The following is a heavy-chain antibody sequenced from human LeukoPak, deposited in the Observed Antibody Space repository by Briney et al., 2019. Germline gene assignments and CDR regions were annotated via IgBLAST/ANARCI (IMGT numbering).Heavy chain of an antibody. J-gene: IGHJ4*02. CDR3: TTDLLWFGEPYFDY. Sequence: GGSLRLSCAASGFTFSNAWMSWGRQAPGKGLEWVGRIKSKTDGGTTDYAAPVKGRFTISRDDSKNTLYLQMNSLKTEDTAVYYCTTDLLWFGEPYFDYWGQGTLVTVSS. V-gene: IGHV3-15*01. D-gene: IGHD3-10*01. CDR2: IKSKTDGGTT. CDR1: GFTFSNAW.